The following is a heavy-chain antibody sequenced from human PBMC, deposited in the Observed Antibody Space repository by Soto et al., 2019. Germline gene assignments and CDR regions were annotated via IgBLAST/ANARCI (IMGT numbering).Heavy chain of an antibody. CDR1: GGTFSSYA. D-gene: IGHD6-6*01. CDR3: ARWGYSSSYGAEYFQH. J-gene: IGHJ1*01. CDR2: IIPIFGTA. Sequence: QVQLVQSGAEVKKPGSSVNVSCKASGGTFSSYAISWVRQAPGQGPEWMGGIIPIFGTANYAQKFQGRVTITADESTSTAYLELSSLRSEDTAVYYCARWGYSSSYGAEYFQHWGQGTLVTVA. V-gene: IGHV1-69*01.